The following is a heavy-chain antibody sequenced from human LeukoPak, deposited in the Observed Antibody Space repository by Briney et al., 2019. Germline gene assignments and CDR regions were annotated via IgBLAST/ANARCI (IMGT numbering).Heavy chain of an antibody. CDR3: ARSGSGSYYYYMDV. D-gene: IGHD1-26*01. Sequence: ASVKVSCKASGYTFTSYGISWVRQAPGQGLEWMGWIGAYNGNTNYAQKLQGRVTMTTDTSTSTAYMELRSLRSDDTAVYYCARSGSGSYYYYMDVWGEGTTVTVSS. V-gene: IGHV1-18*01. CDR2: IGAYNGNT. CDR1: GYTFTSYG. J-gene: IGHJ6*03.